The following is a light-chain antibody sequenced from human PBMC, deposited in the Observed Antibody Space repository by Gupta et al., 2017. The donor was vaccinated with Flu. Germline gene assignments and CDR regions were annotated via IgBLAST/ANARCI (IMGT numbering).Light chain of an antibody. CDR2: RNN. CDR1: SANVGINY. Sequence: TVTISCSGSSANVGINYVYWYPPLPAPAPNLLIHRNNLRPSGVPDRFSGSKSGTSASLAISGLRAEDEADYHCSAWDDNPSAWVFGGGTKLTVL. CDR3: SAWDDNPSAWV. J-gene: IGLJ3*02. V-gene: IGLV1-47*01.